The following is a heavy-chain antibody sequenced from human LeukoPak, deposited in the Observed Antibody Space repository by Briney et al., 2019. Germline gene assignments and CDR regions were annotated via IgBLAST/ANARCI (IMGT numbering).Heavy chain of an antibody. CDR1: GYTFTGYY. CDR3: ARQGVWGAFDI. Sequence: ASVKASCKASGYTFTGYYMHWVRQAPGQGLEWMGRINPNSGATNYAQRLQGRVTMTRDTSISTAYMELSRLRSDDTAVYYCARQGVWGAFDIWGQGTMVTVSS. V-gene: IGHV1-2*06. CDR2: INPNSGAT. J-gene: IGHJ3*02. D-gene: IGHD3-10*01.